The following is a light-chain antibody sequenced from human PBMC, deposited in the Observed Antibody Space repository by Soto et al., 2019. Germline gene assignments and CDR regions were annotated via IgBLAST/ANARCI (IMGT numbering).Light chain of an antibody. V-gene: IGKV3-20*01. CDR2: GIS. CDR1: QSVRSGS. J-gene: IGKJ2*01. CDR3: QQYADSPYT. Sequence: EIVLTQSPGTLSLSPGEGATLSCWASQSVRSGSLAWYRQKPGQAPRLLIYGISSRATDIPDRFSGSGSGTDFTLTISRLEPEDFALYYCQQYADSPYTFGQGTKVDNK.